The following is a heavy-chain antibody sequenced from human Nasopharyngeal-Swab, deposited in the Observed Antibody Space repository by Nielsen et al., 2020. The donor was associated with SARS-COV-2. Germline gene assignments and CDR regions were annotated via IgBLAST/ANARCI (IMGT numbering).Heavy chain of an antibody. V-gene: IGHV1-3*01. Sequence: SVQVSCNASGFSFTNYVIHWVRQAPGQRPEWMGWIYVGNGDTQYTPNFQGRVTFTRDTSANTAYMEMSSLTSEDTAVFYCASPDYGDYWGQGTLVTVSS. CDR1: GFSFTNYV. J-gene: IGHJ4*02. CDR3: ASPDYGDY. CDR2: IYVGNGDT.